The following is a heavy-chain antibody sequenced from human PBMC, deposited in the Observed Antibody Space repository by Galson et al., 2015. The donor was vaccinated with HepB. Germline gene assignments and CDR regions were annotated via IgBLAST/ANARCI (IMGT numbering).Heavy chain of an antibody. CDR1: GGSISSYY. V-gene: IGHV4-59*08. CDR2: IYYSGST. Sequence: ETLSLTCTVSGGSISSYYWSWIRQPPGKGLEWIGYIYYSGSTNYNPSLKSRVTISVDTSKNQFSLKLSSVTAADTAVYYCARHKITMVRGVKRGIGAFDIWGQGTMVTVSS. D-gene: IGHD3-10*01. CDR3: ARHKITMVRGVKRGIGAFDI. J-gene: IGHJ3*02.